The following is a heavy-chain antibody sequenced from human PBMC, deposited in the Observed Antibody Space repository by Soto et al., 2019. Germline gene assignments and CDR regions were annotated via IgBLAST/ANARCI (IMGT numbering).Heavy chain of an antibody. Sequence: SVKVSCKASGGTFSSYAISWVRQAPGQGLEWMGGIIPIFGTANYAQKFQGRVTITADESTSTAYMELSSLRSEDTAVYYCARGLPVDIVAISVFDDWGQGTLVTGSS. J-gene: IGHJ4*02. CDR3: ARGLPVDIVAISVFDD. CDR1: GGTFSSYA. CDR2: IIPIFGTA. D-gene: IGHD5-12*01. V-gene: IGHV1-69*13.